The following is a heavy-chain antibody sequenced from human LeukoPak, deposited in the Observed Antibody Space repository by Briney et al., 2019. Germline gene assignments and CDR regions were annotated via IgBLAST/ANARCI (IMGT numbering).Heavy chain of an antibody. CDR1: GGTFSSYA. V-gene: IGHV1-69*13. CDR2: IIPIFGTA. J-gene: IGHJ4*02. CDR3: ARDRESYGSGSYFDY. Sequence: SVKVPCKASGGTFSSYAISWVRQAPGQGLEWMGGIIPIFGTANYAQKFQGRVTITADESTSTAYMELSSLRSEDTAVYYCARDRESYGSGSYFDYWGQGTLVTISS. D-gene: IGHD3-10*01.